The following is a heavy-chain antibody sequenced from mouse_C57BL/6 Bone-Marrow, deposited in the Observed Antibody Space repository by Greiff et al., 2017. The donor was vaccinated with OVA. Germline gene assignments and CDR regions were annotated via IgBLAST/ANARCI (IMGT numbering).Heavy chain of an antibody. CDR1: GYTFTSYW. D-gene: IGHD1-1*01. J-gene: IGHJ2*01. Sequence: QVQLKQPGTELVKPGASVKLSCKASGYTFTSYWMHWVKQRPGQGLEWIGNINPSNGGTTYNEKFKSKATLTVDKSSSTAYMQLSSLTSEDSAVYYCARRGGRPYYYGSSFDYWGQGTTLTVSS. CDR2: INPSNGGT. V-gene: IGHV1-53*01. CDR3: ARRGGRPYYYGSSFDY.